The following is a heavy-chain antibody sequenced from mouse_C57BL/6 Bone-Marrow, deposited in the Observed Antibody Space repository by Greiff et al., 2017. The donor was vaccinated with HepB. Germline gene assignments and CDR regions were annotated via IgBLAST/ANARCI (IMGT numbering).Heavy chain of an antibody. CDR3: ARHPYYFDY. Sequence: VQLQQSGPELVKPGASVKISCKASGYTFTDYYMNWVKQSHGKSLEWIGDINPNNGGTSYNQKFKGKATLTVDKSSSTAYMELRSLTSEDSAVYYWARHPYYFDYWGQGTTLTVSS. CDR2: INPNNGGT. CDR1: GYTFTDYY. J-gene: IGHJ2*01. V-gene: IGHV1-26*01.